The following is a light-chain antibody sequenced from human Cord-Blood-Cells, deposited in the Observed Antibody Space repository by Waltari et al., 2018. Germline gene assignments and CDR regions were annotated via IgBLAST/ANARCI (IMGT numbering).Light chain of an antibody. CDR3: QVWDSSSVV. Sequence: SYVLTQPPSVSVAPGKTARITCGGNNIGSKGVHWYQQKPGQAPVLVIYYDSDRPSGIPERFSGSNSGNTATLTISRVEAGDEADYYCQVWDSSSVVFGGGTKLTVL. CDR2: YDS. J-gene: IGLJ2*01. CDR1: NIGSKG. V-gene: IGLV3-21*04.